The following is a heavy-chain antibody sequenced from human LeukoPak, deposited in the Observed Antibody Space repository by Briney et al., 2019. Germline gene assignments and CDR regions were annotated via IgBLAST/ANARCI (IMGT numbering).Heavy chain of an antibody. Sequence: ASVKVSCKASGYTFTSYDINWVRQATGQGLEWMGWMNPNSGNTGYAQKFQGRVTMTRNTSISTVYMELSSLRSEDTAVYYCAREFFRDGAAAGTNPGYWGQGTLVTVSS. D-gene: IGHD6-13*01. CDR1: GYTFTSYD. CDR3: AREFFRDGAAAGTNPGY. J-gene: IGHJ4*02. CDR2: MNPNSGNT. V-gene: IGHV1-8*01.